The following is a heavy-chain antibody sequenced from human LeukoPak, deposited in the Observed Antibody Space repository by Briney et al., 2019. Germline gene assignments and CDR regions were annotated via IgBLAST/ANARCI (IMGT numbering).Heavy chain of an antibody. CDR1: GYTFTSYD. CDR2: MNPNSGNT. CDR3: ARGRVVVVAAMGYYFDY. V-gene: IGHV1-8*01. Sequence: ASVKVSCEASGYTFTSYDINWVRQATGQGLEWMGWMNPNSGNTGYAQKFQGRVTMTRNTSISTAYMELSSLRSEDTAVHYCARGRVVVVAAMGYYFDYWGQGTLVTVSS. D-gene: IGHD2-15*01. J-gene: IGHJ4*02.